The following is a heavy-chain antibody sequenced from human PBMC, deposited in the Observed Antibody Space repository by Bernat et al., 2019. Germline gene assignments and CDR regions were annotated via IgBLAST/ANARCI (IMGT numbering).Heavy chain of an antibody. CDR2: IIPIFGTA. CDR1: GGTFSSYA. J-gene: IGHJ3*02. V-gene: IGHV1-69*01. Sequence: QVQLVQSGAEVKKPGSSVKVSCKASGGTFSSYAISWVRQAPGQGLEWMGGIIPIFGTANYAQKFKGRGTITANESTSTAYMELRSLRSEDTAVYYCARAGGYSSSTSCYAFDIWGQGTMVTVSS. D-gene: IGHD2-2*01. CDR3: ARAGGYSSSTSCYAFDI.